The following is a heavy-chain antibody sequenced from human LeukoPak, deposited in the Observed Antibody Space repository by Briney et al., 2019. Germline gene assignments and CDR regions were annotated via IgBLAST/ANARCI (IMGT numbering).Heavy chain of an antibody. V-gene: IGHV1-2*02. CDR1: GYTFTGYY. CDR2: INPNSGGT. J-gene: IGHJ1*01. Sequence: ASVKVSCKASGYTFTGYYMHWVRQAPGQGLEWMGWINPNSGGTNYAQKFQGRVTMTRDTSISTAYMELSRLRSDDTAVYYCAMGVAAAGPKAEYLQHWGQGTLVTVSS. CDR3: AMGVAAAGPKAEYLQH. D-gene: IGHD6-13*01.